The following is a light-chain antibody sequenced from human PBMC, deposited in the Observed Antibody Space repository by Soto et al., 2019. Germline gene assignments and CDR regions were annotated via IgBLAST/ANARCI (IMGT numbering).Light chain of an antibody. Sequence: DIVMTQSPDSLAVSLGERATINCKSSQNVLYSSNNKNYLAWYQQKPGQPPKLLIYWASIRASGVPDRFSGSGSGTDFTLTIRSLRAEDVAVYYCHQYHDTPPTFGQGTKVEIK. V-gene: IGKV4-1*01. CDR2: WAS. CDR1: QNVLYSSNNKNY. J-gene: IGKJ1*01. CDR3: HQYHDTPPT.